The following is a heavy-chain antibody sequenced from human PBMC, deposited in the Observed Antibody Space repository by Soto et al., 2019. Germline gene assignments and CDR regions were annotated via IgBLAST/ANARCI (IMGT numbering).Heavy chain of an antibody. D-gene: IGHD3-22*01. V-gene: IGHV1-58*01. J-gene: IGHJ4*02. CDR3: AATLDPSNSSGYLPFDY. Sequence: SVKVSFKASGFPFTSSAVQWVRQARGQRLEWIGWIVVGSGNTNYAQKFQGRVTITRDMSTSTAYMELSSLRSEDTAVYYCAATLDPSNSSGYLPFDYWGQGTMVTVSS. CDR1: GFPFTSSA. CDR2: IVVGSGNT.